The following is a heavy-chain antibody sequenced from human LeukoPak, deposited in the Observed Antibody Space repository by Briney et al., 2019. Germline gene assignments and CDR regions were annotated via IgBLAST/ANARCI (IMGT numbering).Heavy chain of an antibody. CDR1: GLTFGSYE. CDR3: ARRYCSSSSCTLDY. D-gene: IGHD2-2*01. CDR2: ISSSGPTI. J-gene: IGHJ4*02. V-gene: IGHV3-48*03. Sequence: GGSLRLSCAVSGLTFGSYEMNWVRQAPGKGLEWVSYISSSGPTISYADSVKGRFTISRDNAKNSLYLQMNSLKAEDTAVYYCARRYCSSSSCTLDYWGQGTLVTVSS.